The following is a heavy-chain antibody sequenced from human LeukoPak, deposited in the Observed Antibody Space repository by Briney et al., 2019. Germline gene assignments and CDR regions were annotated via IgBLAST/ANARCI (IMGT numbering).Heavy chain of an antibody. J-gene: IGHJ4*02. CDR3: ARVGPLLGYCSSTSCYMGY. CDR2: IIPIFGTA. Sequence: ASVKVSCKASGGTFSSYAISWVRQAPGQGLEWMGGIIPIFGTANYAQKFQGRVTITTDESTSTAYMELSSLRSEDTAVYYCARVGPLLGYCSSTSCYMGYWGQGTLVTVSS. D-gene: IGHD2-2*02. CDR1: GGTFSSYA. V-gene: IGHV1-69*05.